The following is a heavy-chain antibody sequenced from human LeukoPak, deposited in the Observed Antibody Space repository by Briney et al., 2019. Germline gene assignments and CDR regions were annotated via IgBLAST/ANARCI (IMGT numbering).Heavy chain of an antibody. CDR2: ISGSGGST. J-gene: IGHJ4*02. CDR3: AKEYAGIVVVITQPYFDY. D-gene: IGHD3-22*01. CDR1: GFTFSSYA. Sequence: HPGGSLRLSCAASGFTFSSYAMSWVRQAPGKGLEWVSAISGSGGSTYYADSVKGRFTISRDNSKNTLYLQMNSLRAEDTAVYYCAKEYAGIVVVITQPYFDYWGQGTLVTVSS. V-gene: IGHV3-23*01.